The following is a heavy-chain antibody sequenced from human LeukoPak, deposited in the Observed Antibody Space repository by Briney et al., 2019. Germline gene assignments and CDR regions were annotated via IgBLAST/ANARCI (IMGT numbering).Heavy chain of an antibody. CDR1: GGSISSYY. CDR2: IYYSGST. J-gene: IGHJ6*02. Sequence: SETLSLTCTVSGGSISSYYWSWIRQPPGKGLEWIGYIYYSGSTNYNPSLKSRVTISVDTSKNQFSLKLSSVTAADTAVYYCARLPSTVTRYYYGMDVWGQGTTVTVSS. D-gene: IGHD4-17*01. V-gene: IGHV4-59*08. CDR3: ARLPSTVTRYYYGMDV.